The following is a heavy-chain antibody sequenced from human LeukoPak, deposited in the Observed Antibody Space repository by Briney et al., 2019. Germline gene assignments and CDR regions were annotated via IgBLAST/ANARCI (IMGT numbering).Heavy chain of an antibody. CDR2: ISYDGSNK. CDR3: ARDPDSSGYYAYYFDY. CDR1: GFTFSSYA. J-gene: IGHJ4*02. V-gene: IGHV3-30-3*01. Sequence: GRSLSLSCAASGFTFSSYAMHWVRQAPGKGLEWVAVISYDGSNKYYADSVKGRFTISRDNSKNTLYLQMNSLRAEDTAVYYCARDPDSSGYYAYYFDYWGQGTLVTVSS. D-gene: IGHD3-22*01.